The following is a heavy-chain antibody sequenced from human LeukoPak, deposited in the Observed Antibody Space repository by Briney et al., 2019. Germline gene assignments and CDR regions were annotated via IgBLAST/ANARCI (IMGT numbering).Heavy chain of an antibody. CDR1: GFTFSSYA. D-gene: IGHD2-2*01. CDR2: ISYDGSNK. Sequence: PGGSLRLSCAASGFTFSSYAMHWVRQAPGKGLEWVAVISYDGSNKYYADSVKGRFTISRDNSKNTLYLQMNSLRAEDTAVYYCAKDCSSTSCYDYYYYGMDVWGQGTTVTVSS. CDR3: AKDCSSTSCYDYYYYGMDV. V-gene: IGHV3-30-3*01. J-gene: IGHJ6*02.